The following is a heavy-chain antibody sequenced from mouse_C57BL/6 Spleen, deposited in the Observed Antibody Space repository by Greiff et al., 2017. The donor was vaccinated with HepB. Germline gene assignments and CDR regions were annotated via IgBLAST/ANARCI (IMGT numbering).Heavy chain of an antibody. J-gene: IGHJ2*01. V-gene: IGHV1-54*01. CDR1: GYAFTNYL. CDR3: ARGGTVVATDY. Sequence: VQLQQSGAELVRPGTSVKVSCKASGYAFTNYLIEWVKQRPGQGLEWIGVINPGSGGTNYNEKFKGKATLTADKSSSTAYMQLSSLTSEDSAVYFCARGGTVVATDYWGQGTTLTVSS. D-gene: IGHD1-1*01. CDR2: INPGSGGT.